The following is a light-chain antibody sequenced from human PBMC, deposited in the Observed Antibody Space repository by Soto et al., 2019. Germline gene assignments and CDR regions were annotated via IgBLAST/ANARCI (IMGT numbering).Light chain of an antibody. CDR1: QSVSAY. CDR3: QQYNNWPPST. CDR2: DAS. V-gene: IGKV3-15*01. Sequence: EILMTQSPGTLSVSPGERATLSCRASQSVSAYLAWYQQKPGQAPRLLIYDASTRATGIPARFSGSGSGTEFTLTISSLQSEDFALYYCQQYNNWPPSTFGQGTRLEIK. J-gene: IGKJ5*01.